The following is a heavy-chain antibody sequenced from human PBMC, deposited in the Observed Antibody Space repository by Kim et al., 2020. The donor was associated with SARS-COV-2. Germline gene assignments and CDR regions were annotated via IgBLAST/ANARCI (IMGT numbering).Heavy chain of an antibody. J-gene: IGHJ4*02. CDR3: ARQTSSCHDY. CDR2: IRRRSESYAT. V-gene: IGHV3-73*01. D-gene: IGHD2-15*01. CDR1: GVAFSDSP. Sequence: GGSLRLSCAASGVAFSDSPMHWVRQAPGKGLEWVGHIRRRSESYATAYAASVIGRFTISRDDSENMVYLQMNNLKTEDTAMYYCARQTSSCHDYWGQGTRVTVAS.